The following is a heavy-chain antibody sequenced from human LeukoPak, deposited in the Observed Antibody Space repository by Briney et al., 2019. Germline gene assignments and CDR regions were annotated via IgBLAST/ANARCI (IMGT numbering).Heavy chain of an antibody. CDR3: ARVGDVVVTLDYFDY. CDR2: VSHDGSTK. V-gene: IGHV3-30*03. J-gene: IGHJ4*02. D-gene: IGHD2-21*02. CDR1: GFTFSNYG. Sequence: GGSLRLSCAASGFTFSNYGMHWVRQAPGKGLEWVAVVSHDGSTKFYADSVKGRFTISRDNSKNTLYLHMNSLTTEDTAIYYCARVGDVVVTLDYFDYWGQGTLVTVSS.